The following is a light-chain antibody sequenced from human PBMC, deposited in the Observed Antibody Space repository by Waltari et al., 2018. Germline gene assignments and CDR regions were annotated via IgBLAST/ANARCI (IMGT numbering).Light chain of an antibody. CDR2: KVS. CDR1: QSLVYIDGNTY. J-gene: IGKJ1*01. CDR3: MQGTHWPWT. Sequence: DVVMTQSPLSLPVTLGQPASISCRSSQSLVYIDGNTYLHWFQQRPGQSPRRLIYKVSDRDSGVPDRFSGSGSGTDFTLKISRVEAEDVGIYYCMQGTHWPWTFGQGTKVEIK. V-gene: IGKV2-30*01.